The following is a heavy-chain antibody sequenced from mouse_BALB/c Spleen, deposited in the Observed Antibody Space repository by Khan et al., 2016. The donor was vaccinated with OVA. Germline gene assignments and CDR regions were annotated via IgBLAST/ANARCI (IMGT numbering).Heavy chain of an antibody. CDR2: INPGSGNS. V-gene: IGHV1-77*01. CDR3: AREWGAWFAY. CDR1: GYTFTDYY. J-gene: IGHJ3*01. Sequence: QVQLKQSGAELARPGASVKLSCKASGYTFTDYYIDWVKQRTGQGLEWIGEINPGSGNSYYNEKFKGKATLTADKSSNTAFVQLSSLTSDYSAVYFCAREWGAWFAYWGQGTLVTVSA.